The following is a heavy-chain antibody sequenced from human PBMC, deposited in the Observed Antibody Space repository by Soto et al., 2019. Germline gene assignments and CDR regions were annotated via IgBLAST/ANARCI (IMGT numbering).Heavy chain of an antibody. CDR3: ARDLVVVAANHYYYGMDV. V-gene: IGHV3-7*05. CDR2: IKQDGSEK. D-gene: IGHD2-15*01. Sequence: EVQLVESGGGLVQPGGSLRLSCAASGFTFSSYWMSWVRQAPGKGLEWVANIKQDGSEKYYVDSVKGRFTISRDNAKNSLYLQRNSLRAEDTAVYYCARDLVVVAANHYYYGMDVGGKGTTVT. CDR1: GFTFSSYW. J-gene: IGHJ6*04.